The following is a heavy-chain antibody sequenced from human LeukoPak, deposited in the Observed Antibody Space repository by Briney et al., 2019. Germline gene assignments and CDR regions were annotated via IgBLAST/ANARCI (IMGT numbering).Heavy chain of an antibody. CDR1: GITFSSYS. CDR2: ISSFSGTI. J-gene: IGHJ4*02. V-gene: IGHV3-48*01. CDR3: ARDQGGVGY. Sequence: HPGGSLRLSCVASGITFSSYSMNWVRQAPGKGLEWVSYISSFSGTINYANSVKGRFTISRDNAKNSLYLQMNSLRAEDTAVYYCARDQGGVGYWGQGTLVTVS. D-gene: IGHD3-16*01.